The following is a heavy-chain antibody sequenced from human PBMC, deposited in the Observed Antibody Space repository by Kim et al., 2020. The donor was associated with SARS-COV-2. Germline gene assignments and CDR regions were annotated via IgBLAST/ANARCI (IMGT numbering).Heavy chain of an antibody. CDR3: ARAPYCSSASCYIWFDP. Sequence: ASVKVSCKASGYTFSSYGISWVRQAPGQGLEWMGWISSRNGITNYAQKLQGRVTMTTDTSTSTVYMELRSLTSDDTAVYYCARAPYCSSASCYIWFDPWGQGTLVIVSS. J-gene: IGHJ5*02. CDR2: ISSRNGIT. D-gene: IGHD2-2*02. CDR1: GYTFSSYG. V-gene: IGHV1-18*01.